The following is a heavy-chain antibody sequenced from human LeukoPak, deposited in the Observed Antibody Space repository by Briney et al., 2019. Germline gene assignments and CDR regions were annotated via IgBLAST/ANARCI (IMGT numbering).Heavy chain of an antibody. Sequence: PGGSLRLSCAASGFTFSNAWMSWVRQAPGKGLEWVGRIKSKTDGGTKDYAAPVKGRFTISRDDSKNTLYLQMNSLKTEDTAVYYCTTDTSVMITFGGVYWGQGTLVTVSS. V-gene: IGHV3-15*01. J-gene: IGHJ4*02. CDR3: TTDTSVMITFGGVY. D-gene: IGHD3-16*01. CDR2: IKSKTDGGTK. CDR1: GFTFSNAW.